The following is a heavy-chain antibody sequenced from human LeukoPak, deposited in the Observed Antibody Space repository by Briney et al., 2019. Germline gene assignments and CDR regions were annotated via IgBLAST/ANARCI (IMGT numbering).Heavy chain of an antibody. D-gene: IGHD2-2*01. CDR2: ISGSGGNT. Sequence: GGSLRLSCSASGFTFSNYAMSWVRQAPGKGLEWVSAISGSGGNTYYADSVKGRFTISRDNSKNTLFLQMNSLRAEDTTVYYCAKEAQGCSITSCYFDSWGQGTLVTVSS. V-gene: IGHV3-23*01. J-gene: IGHJ4*02. CDR3: AKEAQGCSITSCYFDS. CDR1: GFTFSNYA.